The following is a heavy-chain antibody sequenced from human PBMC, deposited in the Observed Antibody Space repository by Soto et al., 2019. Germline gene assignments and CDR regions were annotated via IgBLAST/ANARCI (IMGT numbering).Heavy chain of an antibody. J-gene: IGHJ4*01. D-gene: IGHD1-26*01. CDR3: VRDRDLYREMFHADL. Sequence: HPGGSLRLSCEASGFTISECSMNWVRQAPGKGLEWLAYITIRTGNVLYADSVRGRFTISADNAENSVILQMNSLRDEDSAVYFCVRDRDLYREMFHADLWGQGTLVTVSS. V-gene: IGHV3-48*02. CDR1: GFTISECS. CDR2: ITIRTGNV.